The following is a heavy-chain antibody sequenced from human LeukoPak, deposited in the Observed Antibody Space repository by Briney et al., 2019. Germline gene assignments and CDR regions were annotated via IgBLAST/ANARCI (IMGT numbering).Heavy chain of an antibody. J-gene: IGHJ4*02. CDR2: SSGTGYNT. D-gene: IGHD6-6*01. V-gene: IGHV1-18*01. CDR1: GYTFNAYG. Sequence: GASVKVSCKTSGYTFNAYGITWVRQAPGQGLEWMAWSSGTGYNTEYAQKFQGRVTMTTDTSTSTAYLELRSLRSDDTAVYYCARDTPSFGYSSSSRLGYWGQGTLVTVSS. CDR3: ARDTPSFGYSSSSRLGY.